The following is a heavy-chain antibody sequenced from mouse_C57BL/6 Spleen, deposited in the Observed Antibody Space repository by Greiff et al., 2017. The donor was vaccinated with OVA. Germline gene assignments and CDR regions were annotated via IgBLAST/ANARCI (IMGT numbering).Heavy chain of an antibody. D-gene: IGHD1-2*01. CDR2: IYPRSGNT. CDR1: GYTFTSYG. J-gene: IGHJ4*01. V-gene: IGHV1-81*01. CDR3: AISRGTTAYRDYYAMDY. Sequence: QVQLKESGAELARPGASVKLSCKASGYTFTSYGISWVKQRTGQGLEWIGEIYPRSGNTYYNEKFKGKATLTADKSSSTAYMELRTLTSEYSAVYFCAISRGTTAYRDYYAMDYWGQGTSVTVSS.